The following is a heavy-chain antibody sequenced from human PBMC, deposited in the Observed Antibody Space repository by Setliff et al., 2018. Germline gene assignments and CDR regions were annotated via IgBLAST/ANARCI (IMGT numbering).Heavy chain of an antibody. Sequence: ASVKVSCKTSGFRFTSFGFSWVRQAPGQGLEWMGGTIPVFGTTDYAQKFQGRVTIMTDESTSTAYMELSSLTSEDTAVYYCAREGVHTWSSTDYHYYMDVWGRGTTVTV. CDR1: GFRFTSFG. V-gene: IGHV1-69*05. J-gene: IGHJ6*03. D-gene: IGHD2-21*01. CDR3: AREGVHTWSSTDYHYYMDV. CDR2: TIPVFGTT.